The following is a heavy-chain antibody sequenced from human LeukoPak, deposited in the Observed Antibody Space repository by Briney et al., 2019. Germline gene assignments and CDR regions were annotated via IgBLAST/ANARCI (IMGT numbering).Heavy chain of an antibody. CDR1: GFTFSSYW. D-gene: IGHD6-13*01. V-gene: IGHV3-7*01. CDR2: IKQDGSEK. CDR3: ATSRTKAAAAQGTFGY. J-gene: IGHJ4*02. Sequence: GGSLRLSCAASGFTFSSYWVSWVRQAPGKGLEWVANIKQDGSEKYYVDSVKGRFTISRDNAKNSLYLQMNSLRAEDTAVYYCATSRTKAAAAQGTFGYWGQGTLVTVSS.